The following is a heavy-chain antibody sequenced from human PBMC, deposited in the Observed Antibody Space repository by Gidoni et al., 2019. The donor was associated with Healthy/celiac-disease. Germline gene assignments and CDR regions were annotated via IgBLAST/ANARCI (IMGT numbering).Heavy chain of an antibody. CDR2: INLSGGST. Sequence: QVQLVQSGAEVKKPGASVKVSCKASGYTFTSYYMHWVRQAPGQGLEWMGIINLSGGSTSYAQKFQGRVTMTRDTSTSTVYMELSSPRSEDTAVYYCARDYYDILTGYYDAFDIWGQGTMVTVSS. CDR3: ARDYYDILTGYYDAFDI. V-gene: IGHV1-46*01. J-gene: IGHJ3*02. CDR1: GYTFTSYY. D-gene: IGHD3-9*01.